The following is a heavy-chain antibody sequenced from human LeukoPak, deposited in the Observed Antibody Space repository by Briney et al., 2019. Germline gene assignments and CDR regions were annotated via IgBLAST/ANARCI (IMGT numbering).Heavy chain of an antibody. J-gene: IGHJ4*02. Sequence: SETLSLTCAVSGGSISSGGYSWSWIRQHPGKGLEWIGYIYYSGSSYYNPSLRSRVTISVDTSKNHFSLKLSSVTAADTAVYYCARNRDGYNSFDYWGQGTLVTVSS. CDR1: GGSISSGGYS. CDR3: ARNRDGYNSFDY. D-gene: IGHD5-24*01. CDR2: IYYSGSS. V-gene: IGHV4-31*11.